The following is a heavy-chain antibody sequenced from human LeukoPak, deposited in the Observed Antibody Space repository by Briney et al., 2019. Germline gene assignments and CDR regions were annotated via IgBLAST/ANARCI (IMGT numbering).Heavy chain of an antibody. CDR1: GFTFSSYS. J-gene: IGHJ4*02. CDR3: AREKMNDYGDYEGPWDY. Sequence: GGSLRLSCAASGFTFSSYSMNWVRQAPGKGLEWVSSISSSSSYIYYADSVKGRFTISRDNAKNSLYLQMNSLRAEDTAVYYCAREKMNDYGDYEGPWDYWGQGTLVTVSS. V-gene: IGHV3-21*04. CDR2: ISSSSSYI. D-gene: IGHD4-17*01.